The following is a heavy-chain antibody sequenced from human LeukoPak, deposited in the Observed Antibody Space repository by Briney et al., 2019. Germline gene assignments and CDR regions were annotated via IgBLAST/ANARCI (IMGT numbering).Heavy chain of an antibody. D-gene: IGHD4-17*01. CDR2: ISGSGGST. Sequence: GGSLRLSCAASGSTFSSYAMSWVRQAPGKGLEWVSAISGSGGSTYYADSVKGRFTISRDNSKNTLYLQMNSLRAEDTAVYYCAKDRFDYGINWFDPWGQGTLVTVSS. V-gene: IGHV3-23*01. CDR1: GSTFSSYA. CDR3: AKDRFDYGINWFDP. J-gene: IGHJ5*02.